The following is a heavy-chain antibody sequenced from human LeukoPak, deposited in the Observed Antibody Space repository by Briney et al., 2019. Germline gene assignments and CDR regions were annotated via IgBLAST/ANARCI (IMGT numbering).Heavy chain of an antibody. V-gene: IGHV3-23*01. Sequence: PGGSLRLSCAASGFTFNNYAMNWVRQAPGKGLEWVAAVTGPADTTYYPDSVKGRFTISRDSFKDTLYLQMNRLGAEDTALYYCAKGAAIDHWGQGTLVTVSS. CDR2: VTGPADTT. CDR1: GFTFNNYA. J-gene: IGHJ4*02. D-gene: IGHD5-24*01. CDR3: AKGAAIDH.